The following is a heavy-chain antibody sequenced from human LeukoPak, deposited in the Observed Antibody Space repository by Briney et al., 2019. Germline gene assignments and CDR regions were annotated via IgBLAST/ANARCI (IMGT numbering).Heavy chain of an antibody. D-gene: IGHD5-18*01. CDR2: ISAGSSTM. V-gene: IGHV3-48*01. J-gene: IGHJ1*01. CDR3: VKGNPRGYPLEY. Sequence: GGSLRLSCAASGFTFSSHSMTWVRQAPGKGLEWVSYISAGSSTMYYADFVQGRFTISRDNSESPLYLQLNNLRAEDSAVYYCVKGNPRGYPLEYWGQGIVVTVSS. CDR1: GFTFSSHS.